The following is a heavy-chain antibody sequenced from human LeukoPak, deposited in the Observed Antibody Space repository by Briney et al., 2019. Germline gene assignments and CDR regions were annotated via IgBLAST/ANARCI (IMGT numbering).Heavy chain of an antibody. CDR3: ARTVSSAGWSDDAFDI. J-gene: IGHJ3*02. CDR2: INWDGGST. V-gene: IGHV3-20*04. CDR1: GFTFDDYG. D-gene: IGHD6-19*01. Sequence: PGGSLRLSCAASGFTFDDYGMGWARQAPGKGLEWVSGINWDGGSTGCADSVKGRFTISRDNAKNLLYLQMNSLRAEDTALYYCARTVSSAGWSDDAFDIWGQGTMVTVSS.